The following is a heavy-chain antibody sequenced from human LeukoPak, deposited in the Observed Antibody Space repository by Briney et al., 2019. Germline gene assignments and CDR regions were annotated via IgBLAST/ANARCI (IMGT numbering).Heavy chain of an antibody. CDR2: IYHSGGI. Sequence: SEALSLTCSVSAGSISSSNWSWVRQPPGKGLEWIGEIYHSGGINHNPSLKSRVTISVDKSNNQFSLKLSSVTAADTAVYYCARGRETARPPLGYWGQGTLVTVSS. CDR3: ARGRETARPPLGY. J-gene: IGHJ4*02. D-gene: IGHD5-18*01. CDR1: AGSISSSNW. V-gene: IGHV4-4*02.